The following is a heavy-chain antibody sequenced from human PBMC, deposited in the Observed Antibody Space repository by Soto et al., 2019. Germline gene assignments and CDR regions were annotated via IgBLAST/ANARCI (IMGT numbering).Heavy chain of an antibody. CDR1: GFIFDNYA. CDR2: ISGGGSAT. V-gene: IGHV3-23*01. J-gene: IGHJ4*02. Sequence: EVQLLESGGGLVQPGGSLRLSCAASGFIFDNYAMSWVRQAPGKGLEWISTISGGGSATFYADSVKGRFTISGDSSKSTMYLQMHSLRAEDTAIYYCAKIKQGYFDYWGPGTQVIVSS. CDR3: AKIKQGYFDY.